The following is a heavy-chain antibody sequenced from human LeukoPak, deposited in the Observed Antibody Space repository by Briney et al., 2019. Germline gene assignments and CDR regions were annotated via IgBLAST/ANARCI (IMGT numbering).Heavy chain of an antibody. CDR2: IGVSSTDT. CDR3: ARDGGYYYGMDV. Sequence: SGGSLRLSCAGSGFTFSSYGMRWVRQAPGKGLEWVSGIGVSSTDTHYADSVKGRFTIPRDNSKNTLYLQMNSLRAEDTAVYYCARDGGYYYGMDVWGQGTTVTVSS. CDR1: GFTFSSYG. D-gene: IGHD3-10*01. V-gene: IGHV3-23*01. J-gene: IGHJ6*02.